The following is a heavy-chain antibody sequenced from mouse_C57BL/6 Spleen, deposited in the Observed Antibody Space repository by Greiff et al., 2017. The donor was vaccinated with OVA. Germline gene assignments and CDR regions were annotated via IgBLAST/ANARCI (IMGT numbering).Heavy chain of an antibody. J-gene: IGHJ3*01. CDR2: ISYDGSN. CDR3: ARAGGNYVGWFAY. D-gene: IGHD2-1*01. CDR1: GYSITSGYY. V-gene: IGHV3-6*01. Sequence: EVKLQESGPGLVKPSQSLSLTCSVTGYSITSGYYWNWIRQFPGNKLEWMGYISYDGSNNYNPSLKNRISITRDTSKNQFFLKLNSVTTEDTATYYCARAGGNYVGWFAYWGQGTLVTVSA.